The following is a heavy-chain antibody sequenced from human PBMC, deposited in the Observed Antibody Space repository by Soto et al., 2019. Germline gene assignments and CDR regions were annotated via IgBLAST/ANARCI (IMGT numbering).Heavy chain of an antibody. J-gene: IGHJ4*02. CDR3: VKGKDNGSGYYYVLDQ. D-gene: IGHD3-22*01. V-gene: IGHV3-9*01. CDR1: GLSFDDNA. Sequence: ELQLLEAGGDWVQPGGSLRLSCAASGLSFDDNAMHWVRQAPGKGLEWVSGITWNSDNIAYADSVKGRFTISRDNAKNSLYLQMNSLRAEDTAVYYCVKGKDNGSGYYYVLDQWGQGTLVAVS. CDR2: ITWNSDNI.